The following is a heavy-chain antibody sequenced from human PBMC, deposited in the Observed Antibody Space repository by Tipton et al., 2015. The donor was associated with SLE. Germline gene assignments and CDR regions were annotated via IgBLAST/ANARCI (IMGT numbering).Heavy chain of an antibody. J-gene: IGHJ2*01. Sequence: TLSLTCTVSGGSISSGSYYWSWIRQPAGKGLEWIGRIYTSGSTNYNPSLKSRVTISEDTSKNQFSLKLSSVTAADTAVYYCARVGITGTAWDWYFDLWGRGTLVTVSS. D-gene: IGHD1-7*01. CDR3: ARVGITGTAWDWYFDL. CDR1: GGSISSGSYY. CDR2: IYTSGST. V-gene: IGHV4-61*02.